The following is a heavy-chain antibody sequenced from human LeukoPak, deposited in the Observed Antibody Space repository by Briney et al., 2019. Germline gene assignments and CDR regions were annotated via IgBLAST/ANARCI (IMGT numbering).Heavy chain of an antibody. J-gene: IGHJ3*02. D-gene: IGHD6-13*01. CDR3: ASFIARYAFDI. V-gene: IGHV3-7*01. CDR2: IKQDGSEK. CDR1: GFTFSSYW. Sequence: NPGGSLRLSCAASGFTFSSYWMSWVRQAPGKGLEWGANIKQDGSEKYYVDSVKGRFTISRDNAKNSLYLQMNSLRAEDTAVYYCASFIARYAFDIWGQGTMVTASS.